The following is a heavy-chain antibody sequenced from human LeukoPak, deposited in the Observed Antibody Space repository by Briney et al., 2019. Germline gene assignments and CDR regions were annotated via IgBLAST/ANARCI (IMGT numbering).Heavy chain of an antibody. Sequence: GGSLRLSCAASGFTFRNYGMHWVRQATGKGLEWVSFIWSDGNNRFYADSVRGRFTISRDNSKNMLYLQMDSLRPEDTAVYYCAKDPGASVSGFHMDVWGKGTTVIVSS. V-gene: IGHV3-30*02. J-gene: IGHJ6*03. CDR3: AKDPGASVSGFHMDV. CDR1: GFTFRNYG. CDR2: IWSDGNNR. D-gene: IGHD2-8*02.